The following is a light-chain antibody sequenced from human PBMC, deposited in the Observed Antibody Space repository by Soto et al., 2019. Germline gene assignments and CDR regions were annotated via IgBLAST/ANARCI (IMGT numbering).Light chain of an antibody. J-gene: IGKJ4*01. Sequence: EIVMTQSPATLSVSPGETATLSCRASQSVASAVAWYQHKPGQAPRLLVVAASIRALGVPGRFSGAGSGTEFTLTISSLQSEDFAVYYCQQYMNWPPLTFGGGTTVEMK. CDR2: AAS. V-gene: IGKV3-15*01. CDR1: QSVASA. CDR3: QQYMNWPPLT.